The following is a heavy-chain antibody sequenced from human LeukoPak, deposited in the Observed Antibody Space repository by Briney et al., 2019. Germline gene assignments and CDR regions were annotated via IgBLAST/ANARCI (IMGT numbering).Heavy chain of an antibody. J-gene: IGHJ4*02. Sequence: PGGSLRLSCAASGFTFSGSAMHWVRQASGKGLEWVGRIRSKANSYATAYAASVKGRFTISRDDSKNTAYLQMNSLKTEDTAVYYCTGRGIVATHTDYWGQGTLVTASS. CDR3: TGRGIVATHTDY. V-gene: IGHV3-73*01. CDR2: IRSKANSYAT. CDR1: GFTFSGSA. D-gene: IGHD1-26*01.